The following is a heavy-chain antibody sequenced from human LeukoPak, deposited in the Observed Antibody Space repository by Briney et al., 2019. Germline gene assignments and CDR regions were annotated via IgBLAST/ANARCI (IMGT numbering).Heavy chain of an antibody. J-gene: IGHJ4*02. D-gene: IGHD3-22*01. CDR2: INYSGST. V-gene: IGHV4-59*12. CDR3: ARGEYDSSAYWGYYFEN. CDR1: GGSISSYY. Sequence: PSETLSLTCTVSGGSISSYYWSWIRQPPGKGLEWIGYINYSGSTNYNPSLKSRVTMSVDTSKNQFSLKLSSVTAADTAVYYCARGEYDSSAYWGYYFENWGQGTLVTVSS.